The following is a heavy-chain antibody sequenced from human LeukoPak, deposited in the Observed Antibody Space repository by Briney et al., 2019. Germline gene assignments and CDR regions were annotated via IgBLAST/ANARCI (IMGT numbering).Heavy chain of an antibody. D-gene: IGHD3-3*01. Sequence: SETLSLTCTVSGGSISSSSYYWGWIRQPPGKGLEWIGSIYYSGSTYYNPSLKSRVTISVDTSKNQFSLKLSSVTAAGTAVYYCARSFGSGYYTSTGWFDPWGQGTLVTVSS. CDR2: IYYSGST. CDR3: ARSFGSGYYTSTGWFDP. J-gene: IGHJ5*02. CDR1: GGSISSSSYY. V-gene: IGHV4-39*01.